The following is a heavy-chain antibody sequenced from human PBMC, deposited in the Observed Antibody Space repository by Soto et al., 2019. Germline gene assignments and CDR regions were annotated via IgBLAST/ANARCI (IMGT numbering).Heavy chain of an antibody. J-gene: IGHJ4*02. V-gene: IGHV3-30*18. CDR3: AKDGSHNFDY. D-gene: IGHD1-26*01. CDR1: GFTFSHYA. CDR2: MSYDGSNE. Sequence: QVQLVESGGGVVQPGRSLRLSCAASGFTFSHYAMHWVRQAPGKGLEWVALMSYDGSNEYYADSVKGRFTISRDNSKNTRYLQMNSLRAEETAVYYCAKDGSHNFDYWGQGTLVTVSS.